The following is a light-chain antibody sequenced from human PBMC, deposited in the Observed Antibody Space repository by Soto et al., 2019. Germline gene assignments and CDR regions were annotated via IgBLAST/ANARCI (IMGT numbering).Light chain of an antibody. J-gene: IGKJ1*01. V-gene: IGKV3-15*01. CDR3: QQYDSSPRT. CDR2: GDS. Sequence: ELAMTQSPSTLSMYPGETATLSCRASQTVGINLAWYQQKPGQAPRLLIYGDSTRATGIPARFSGSGSGTDFTLTISRLEPEDFAVYYCQQYDSSPRTFGQGTKVDIK. CDR1: QTVGIN.